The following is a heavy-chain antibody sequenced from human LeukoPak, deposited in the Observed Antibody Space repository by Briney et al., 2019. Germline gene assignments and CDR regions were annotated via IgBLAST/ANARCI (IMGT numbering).Heavy chain of an antibody. CDR3: ARRRIVLNWFDP. V-gene: IGHV4-59*12. CDR2: IYYSGST. J-gene: IGHJ5*02. D-gene: IGHD2-8*01. CDR1: VGSISSYY. Sequence: SETLSLTCTVSVGSISSYYWSWIPQPPGKGLEGIGYIYYSGSTNYNPSLKSRVTISVDTSKNQFSLKLSSVTAADTAVYYCARRRIVLNWFDPWGQGTLVTVSS.